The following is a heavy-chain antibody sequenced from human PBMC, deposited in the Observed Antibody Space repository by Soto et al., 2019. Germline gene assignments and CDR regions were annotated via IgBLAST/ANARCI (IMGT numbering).Heavy chain of an antibody. Sequence: SETLSLTCAVYGGSFSGYYWTWIRQPPGKGLEWIGEINHSGSTNYNPSLKSRVTISVDTSKNQFSLKLSSVTAADTAVYYCARHTPAISISDHWGQGTLVTVSS. CDR1: GGSFSGYY. CDR2: INHSGST. CDR3: ARHTPAISISDH. D-gene: IGHD2-15*01. J-gene: IGHJ4*02. V-gene: IGHV4-34*01.